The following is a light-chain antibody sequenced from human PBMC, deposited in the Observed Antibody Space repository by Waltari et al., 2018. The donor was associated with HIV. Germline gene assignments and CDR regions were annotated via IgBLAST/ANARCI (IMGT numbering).Light chain of an antibody. CDR2: WAS. CDR3: QQYYDTPRT. CDR1: QNLLYTSNNRNY. V-gene: IGKV4-1*01. J-gene: IGKJ1*01. Sequence: DIVMTQSPDSLAVSLGERATINCMSSQNLLYTSNNRNYLAGYQKKPGQPPKLLIYWASPLNSGVPDRFSGSGSGTDFTLTISSLQAEDVAFYYCQQYYDTPRTFGQGTKVEVK.